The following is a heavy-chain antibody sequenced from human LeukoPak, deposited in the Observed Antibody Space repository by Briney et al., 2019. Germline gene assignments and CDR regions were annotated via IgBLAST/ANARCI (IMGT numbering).Heavy chain of an antibody. CDR1: GGSISSGSYY. CDR2: IYYSGST. V-gene: IGHV4-39*02. Sequence: PSETLSLTCTVSGGSISSGSYYWGWIRQPPGKGLEWIGGIYYSGSTYYNPSLKSRVSISVDTSKNQFSLKVSSVTAADTAVYYCAIETAKYTSSLDWFDPWGQGTLVTVSS. D-gene: IGHD6-13*01. CDR3: AIETAKYTSSLDWFDP. J-gene: IGHJ5*02.